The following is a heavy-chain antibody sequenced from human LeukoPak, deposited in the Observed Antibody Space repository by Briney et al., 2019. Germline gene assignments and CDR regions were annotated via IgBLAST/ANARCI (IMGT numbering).Heavy chain of an antibody. CDR1: GFTFSTYA. J-gene: IGHJ3*01. D-gene: IGHD2-8*02. CDR2: MSGNGGVK. Sequence: GGSLRLSCVGSGFTFSTYAMSWVRQPAGKGPQWVAGMSGNGGVKYYADFVKGRFAISRDNSKNTLFLQMNTLRAEDTAIYYCAKDPTAVLASFDLWGKGTLVTVSS. V-gene: IGHV3-23*01. CDR3: AKDPTAVLASFDL.